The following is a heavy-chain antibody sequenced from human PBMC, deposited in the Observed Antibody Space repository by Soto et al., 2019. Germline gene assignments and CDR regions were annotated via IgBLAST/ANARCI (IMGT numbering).Heavy chain of an antibody. CDR2: IIPIFGTA. CDR1: GGTFSSYA. D-gene: IGHD2-21*02. CDR3: ARALTYCGGDCYSGMDY. V-gene: IGHV1-69*01. Sequence: QVQLVQSGAEVKKPGSSVKVSCKASGGTFSSYAISWVRQAPGQGLEWKGGIIPIFGTANYAQKFQGRVTITADESTSTAYMELSRLRSEDTAVYYCARALTYCGGDCYSGMDYWGQGTLVTVSS. J-gene: IGHJ4*02.